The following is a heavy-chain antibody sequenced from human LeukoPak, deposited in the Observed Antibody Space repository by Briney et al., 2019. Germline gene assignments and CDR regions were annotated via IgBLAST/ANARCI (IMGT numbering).Heavy chain of an antibody. CDR2: ISAYNGNT. CDR3: ARDNDYVWGSYRAQDY. D-gene: IGHD3-16*02. J-gene: IGHJ4*02. Sequence: ASVKVSCKASGYTFTSYGISWVRQAPGQGLEWMGWISAYNGNTNYAQKLQGRVTMTTDTSTSTAYMELRSLRSDDTAVYYCARDNDYVWGSYRAQDYWGQGTLVTASS. CDR1: GYTFTSYG. V-gene: IGHV1-18*01.